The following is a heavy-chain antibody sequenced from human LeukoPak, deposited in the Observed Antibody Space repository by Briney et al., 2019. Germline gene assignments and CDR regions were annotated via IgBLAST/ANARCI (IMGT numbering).Heavy chain of an antibody. D-gene: IGHD5-12*01. CDR3: SKDSLVATRHFDS. J-gene: IGHJ4*02. CDR2: ITVSGAAT. V-gene: IGHV3-23*01. Sequence: PGGSLRLSCAVSGFTFSNYSMSWVRQAPGKGLEWVSAITVSGAATYIADSVKGRFVISRDNSKNKLYLQMNSLRAEATAVYFCSKDSLVATRHFDSWGRGTLVTVSS. CDR1: GFTFSNYS.